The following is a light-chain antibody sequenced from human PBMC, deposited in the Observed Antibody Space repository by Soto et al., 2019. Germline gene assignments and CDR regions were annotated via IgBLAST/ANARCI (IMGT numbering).Light chain of an antibody. Sequence: SALTQPPSASGSPGQSVTISCTGTSSDVGGYNFVSWYQQHPGKAPKLMIYEVSERPSGVPDRFSGSKSGNTASLTVSGLQAEDEAAYYCSSYAGSNIVVFGGGTKLTVL. J-gene: IGLJ2*01. CDR1: SSDVGGYNF. V-gene: IGLV2-8*01. CDR2: EVS. CDR3: SSYAGSNIVV.